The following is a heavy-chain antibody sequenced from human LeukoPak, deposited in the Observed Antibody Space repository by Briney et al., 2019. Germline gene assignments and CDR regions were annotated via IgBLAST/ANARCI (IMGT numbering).Heavy chain of an antibody. D-gene: IGHD3-16*01. CDR1: GYTFTGYY. CDR2: INPNSGGT. V-gene: IGHV1-2*02. CDR3: ARDNREPVWDYIDY. J-gene: IGHJ4*02. Sequence: GASVKVSCKASGYTFTGYYMHWVRQAPGQGLEWMGWINPNSGGTSYAQKFQGRVTMTRDTSTSTVYMELSSLRSEDTAVYYCARDNREPVWDYIDYWGQGTLVTVSS.